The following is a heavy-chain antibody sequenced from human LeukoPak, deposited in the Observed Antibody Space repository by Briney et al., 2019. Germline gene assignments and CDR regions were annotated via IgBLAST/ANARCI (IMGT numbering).Heavy chain of an antibody. V-gene: IGHV4-61*02. CDR1: GGSISSGSYY. J-gene: IGHJ5*02. D-gene: IGHD2-2*01. Sequence: SSETLSLTCTVSGGSISSGSYYWSWIRQPAGKGLEWIGRIYTSGSTNYNPSLKSRVTISVDTSKNQFSLKLSSVTAADTAVYYCARVMSYQLLHNWFDPWGQGTLVTVSS. CDR3: ARVMSYQLLHNWFDP. CDR2: IYTSGST.